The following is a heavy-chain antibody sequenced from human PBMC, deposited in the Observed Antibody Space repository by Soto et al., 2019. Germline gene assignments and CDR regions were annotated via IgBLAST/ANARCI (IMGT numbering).Heavy chain of an antibody. V-gene: IGHV4-34*01. CDR2: MSHSGGT. D-gene: IGHD1-1*01. Sequence: QVQLQQWGAGLLKPSETLSLTCAVYGGFVSSGNYYWSWIRQHPGKGMEWIGEMSHSGGTHFNPSLKSRVTISVDTSKNQFSLKMSSVTAADTALYYCARVERGTATTVVDAFDIWGPGTMVTVSS. CDR1: GGFVSSGNYY. CDR3: ARVERGTATTVVDAFDI. J-gene: IGHJ3*02.